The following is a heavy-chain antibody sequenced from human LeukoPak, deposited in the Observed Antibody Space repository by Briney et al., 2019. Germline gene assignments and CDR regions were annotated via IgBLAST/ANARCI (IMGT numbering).Heavy chain of an antibody. CDR1: GFTFSSYA. J-gene: IGHJ4*02. CDR2: ISDSGGRT. D-gene: IGHD2-21*01. V-gene: IGHV3-23*01. Sequence: GGSLRLSCAASGFTFSSYAMSWFRQAPGKGLEWVSYISDSGGRTYYADSVKGRFTISRDNSKNTLHLQMESLRAEDSFLCYCAKDAIARPSDYWGPRPVVTVSS. CDR3: AKDAIARPSDY.